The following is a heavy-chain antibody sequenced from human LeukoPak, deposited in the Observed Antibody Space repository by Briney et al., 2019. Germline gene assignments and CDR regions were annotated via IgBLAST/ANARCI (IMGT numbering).Heavy chain of an antibody. J-gene: IGHJ6*02. D-gene: IGHD4-11*01. CDR3: ARATGSNYESDYYYYGMDV. Sequence: GGSLRLSCAASGFTFSSYAMHWVRQAPGKGLEWVAVISYDGSNKYYADSVKGRFTISRDNSKNTLYLQMNSLRAEDTAVYYCARATGSNYESDYYYYGMDVWGQGTTVTVSS. V-gene: IGHV3-30-3*01. CDR1: GFTFSSYA. CDR2: ISYDGSNK.